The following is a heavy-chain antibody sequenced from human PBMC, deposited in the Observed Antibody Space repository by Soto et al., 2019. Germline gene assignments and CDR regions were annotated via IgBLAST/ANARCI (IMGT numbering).Heavy chain of an antibody. J-gene: IGHJ4*02. Sequence: EVPLVESGGGLVQPGRSLRLSCTASGFTFGDYAMNWFRQAPGQGLEWVGFIRSKAYGGTTENAASVKGRFTISRDDSKSIAYLQMNSLKTEDTAVYYCTRDHRHLDYWGQGTLVTVSS. CDR3: TRDHRHLDY. V-gene: IGHV3-49*03. CDR1: GFTFGDYA. CDR2: IRSKAYGGTT.